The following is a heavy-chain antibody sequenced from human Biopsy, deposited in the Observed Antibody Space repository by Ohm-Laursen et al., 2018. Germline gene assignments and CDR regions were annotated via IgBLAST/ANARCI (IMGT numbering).Heavy chain of an antibody. CDR2: INVPSSHI. Sequence: SLRLSCAASGFTLCHYSVSWVRQAPGKGLEWVSYINVPSSHIYYGASVRGRFTISRDNAESSVVLQMNSLRAEDTAVYYCVRSFSSSGYFRCDAFDVWGQGTMVTVSS. D-gene: IGHD3-22*01. CDR3: VRSFSSSGYFRCDAFDV. J-gene: IGHJ3*01. CDR1: GFTLCHYS. V-gene: IGHV3-48*01.